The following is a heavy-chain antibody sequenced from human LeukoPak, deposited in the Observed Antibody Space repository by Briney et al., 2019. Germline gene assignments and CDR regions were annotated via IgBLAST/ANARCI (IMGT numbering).Heavy chain of an antibody. CDR2: IHHSGST. Sequence: PSETLSLTCTVSGGFISSSNWWSWVRQPPGKGLEWIGEIHHSGSTHYNPSLKSRVTISVDNSKNQFSLKLSSVTAADTAVYYCARVGEIAYCGGDCYRTDWGQGTLVTVSS. CDR3: ARVGEIAYCGGDCYRTD. CDR1: GGFISSSNW. D-gene: IGHD2-21*02. J-gene: IGHJ4*02. V-gene: IGHV4-4*02.